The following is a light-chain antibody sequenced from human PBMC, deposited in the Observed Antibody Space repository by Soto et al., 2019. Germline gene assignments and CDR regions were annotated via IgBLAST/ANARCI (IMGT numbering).Light chain of an antibody. CDR1: QSVSSDY. CDR2: GAS. Sequence: EIVLTQSPGSLSLSPGESATLSCRASQSVSSDYLAWYQQKPDQAPRLLIYGASSRATGIPDRFSGSGSGAVFTLTISRLEPEDFAVYYCEQYGSSPGTFGGGTKVDIK. CDR3: EQYGSSPGT. J-gene: IGKJ4*01. V-gene: IGKV3-20*01.